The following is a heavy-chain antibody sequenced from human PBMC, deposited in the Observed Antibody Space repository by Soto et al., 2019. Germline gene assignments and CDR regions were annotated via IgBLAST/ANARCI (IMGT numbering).Heavy chain of an antibody. CDR3: AKDLEGYSGYDGDYYYGMDV. Sequence: GGSLRLSCAASGFTFDDDTMHWVRQAPGKGLEWVSLISWDGGSTYYADSVKGRFTISRDNSKNSLYLQMNSLRTEDTALYYCAKDLEGYSGYDGDYYYGMDVWGQGTTVTVSS. CDR1: GFTFDDDT. V-gene: IGHV3-43*01. CDR2: ISWDGGST. J-gene: IGHJ6*02. D-gene: IGHD5-12*01.